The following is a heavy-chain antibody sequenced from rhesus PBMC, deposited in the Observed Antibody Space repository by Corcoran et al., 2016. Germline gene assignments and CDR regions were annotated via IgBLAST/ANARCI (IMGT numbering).Heavy chain of an antibody. V-gene: IGHV4-147*01. D-gene: IGHD6-31*01. CDR1: GGSISSNY. CDR2: IYGGSGGT. Sequence: QVQLQESGPGLVKPSETLSLTCAVSGGSISSNYWSWIRQSPGKGLEYIGYIYGGSGGTSYNPTLKSRVTISTDTSKNQFSLKLSSVTAADTAVYYCARSVYSSGWYFDYWGQGVLVTVSS. J-gene: IGHJ4*01. CDR3: ARSVYSSGWYFDY.